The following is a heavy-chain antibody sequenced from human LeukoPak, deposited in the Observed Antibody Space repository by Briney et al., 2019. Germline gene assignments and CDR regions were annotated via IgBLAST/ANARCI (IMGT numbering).Heavy chain of an antibody. J-gene: IGHJ5*02. V-gene: IGHV4-59*12. Sequence: KPSETLSLTCTVSGGSISSYYWSWIRQPPGKGLEWIGYIYYSGSTNYNPSLKSRVTISVDTSKNQFSLKLSSVTAADTAVYYCAREPCSSTSCAEAAWGQGTLVTVSS. CDR1: GGSISSYY. D-gene: IGHD2-2*01. CDR3: AREPCSSTSCAEAA. CDR2: IYYSGST.